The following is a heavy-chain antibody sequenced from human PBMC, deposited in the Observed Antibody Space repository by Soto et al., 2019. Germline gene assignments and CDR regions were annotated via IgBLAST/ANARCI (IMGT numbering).Heavy chain of an antibody. V-gene: IGHV3-23*01. Sequence: PGGSLRLSCAASGFTFSSYAMHWVRQAPGKGLEWVSAISGSSSHTYYADSVKGRFTISRDNSKNTLYLQMNSLRAEDTALYYCAKVFYSGNKGYLDYWGQGTLVTVSS. CDR2: ISGSSSHT. J-gene: IGHJ4*02. CDR3: AKVFYSGNKGYLDY. D-gene: IGHD1-26*01. CDR1: GFTFSSYA.